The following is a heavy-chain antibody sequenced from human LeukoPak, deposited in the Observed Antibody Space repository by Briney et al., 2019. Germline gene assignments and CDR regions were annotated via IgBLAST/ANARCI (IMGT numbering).Heavy chain of an antibody. CDR2: ISDTGGRT. V-gene: IGHV3-23*01. CDR3: ARRGVLIRVILVGFHKEAYYFDS. CDR1: GITLSNYG. D-gene: IGHD3-22*01. J-gene: IGHJ4*02. Sequence: GGPLRLSCAVSGITLSNYGMTWVRQAPGKGLEWVAGISDTGGRTNYADSVKGRFTISRDNPKNTLYLQMNSLRAEDTAVYFCARRGVLIRVILVGFHKEAYYFDSWGRGALVTVSS.